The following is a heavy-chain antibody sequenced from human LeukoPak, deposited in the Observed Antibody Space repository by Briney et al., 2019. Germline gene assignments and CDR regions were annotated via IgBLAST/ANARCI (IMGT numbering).Heavy chain of an antibody. CDR2: IYYSGST. CDR1: GGSISSYY. CDR3: ARDSSSLGFPNWFDP. J-gene: IGHJ5*02. D-gene: IGHD6-13*01. V-gene: IGHV4-59*01. Sequence: TSETLSLTCTVSGGSISSYYWSWIRQPPGKGLEWIGYIYYSGSTNYNPSLKSRVTISVDTSKNQFSLKLSSVTAADTAVYYCARDSSSLGFPNWFDPWGQGTLVTVSS.